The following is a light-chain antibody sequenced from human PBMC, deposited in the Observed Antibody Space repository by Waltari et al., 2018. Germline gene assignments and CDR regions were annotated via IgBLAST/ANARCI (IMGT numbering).Light chain of an antibody. V-gene: IGKV3-15*01. Sequence: EVLMTQSPATLSVSPGERATLSCRASQSISRNLAWYQQKPGQAPRLLIYGASTRAPGIPARFSRSGSGTDFTLSISSLQSEDVAVYYCQQYNNWRTFGQGTKLEMK. CDR2: GAS. CDR3: QQYNNWRT. CDR1: QSISRN. J-gene: IGKJ2*01.